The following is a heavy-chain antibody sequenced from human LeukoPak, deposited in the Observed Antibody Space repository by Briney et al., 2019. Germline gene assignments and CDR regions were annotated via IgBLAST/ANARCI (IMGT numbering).Heavy chain of an antibody. CDR2: IRSTGDT. CDR3: ARDAGNSGYGCDL. J-gene: IGHJ5*02. Sequence: GGSLRLSCAASGFIFSQYSINWVRQAPGKGLEWVSHIRSTGDTFYADSVKGRFTISRDNARNSLYLQMNSLRAEDTARYYCARDAGNSGYGCDLWGQGTLVTVSS. D-gene: IGHD5-12*01. CDR1: GFIFSQYS. V-gene: IGHV3-48*01.